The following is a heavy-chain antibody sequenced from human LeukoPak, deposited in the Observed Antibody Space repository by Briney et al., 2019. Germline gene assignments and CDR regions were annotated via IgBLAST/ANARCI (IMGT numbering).Heavy chain of an antibody. CDR3: ARVNSEYYYYYYYMDV. Sequence: SETLSLTCAVYGGSFSGYYWSWIRQPPGKGLEWIGEINHSGSTNYNPSLKSRVTISVDTSKNQFSLKLSSVTAADTAVYYCARVNSEYYYYYYYMDVWGKGTTVTVSS. V-gene: IGHV4-34*01. CDR1: GGSFSGYY. CDR2: INHSGST. J-gene: IGHJ6*03. D-gene: IGHD2/OR15-2a*01.